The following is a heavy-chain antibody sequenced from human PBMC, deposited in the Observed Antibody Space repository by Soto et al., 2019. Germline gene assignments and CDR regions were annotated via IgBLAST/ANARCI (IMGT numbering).Heavy chain of an antibody. D-gene: IGHD1-1*01. Sequence: QVHLVQSGAEVNKPGASVTVSCKGSGYAFTTYGITWLRQAPGQGLEWMGWISAHNGNTNYAHKLQGRVTVTRDTSTSTAYMELRSLRSDVTAGYYCARGRYGDYWGQGALVTVSS. CDR2: ISAHNGNT. CDR3: ARGRYGDY. J-gene: IGHJ4*02. CDR1: GYAFTTYG. V-gene: IGHV1-18*01.